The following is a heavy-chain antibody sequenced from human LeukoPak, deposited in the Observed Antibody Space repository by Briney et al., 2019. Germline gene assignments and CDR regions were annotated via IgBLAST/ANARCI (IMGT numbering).Heavy chain of an antibody. J-gene: IGHJ4*02. V-gene: IGHV4-34*01. CDR1: GGSFSGYY. CDR3: ARSRGARGYGYGTFDY. Sequence: PSETLSLTCAVYGGSFSGYYWSWIRQPPGKGLEWIGEINHSGSTNYNPSLKSRVTISVDTSKNQFSLKLSSVTAADTAVYYCARSRGARGYGYGTFDYWGQGTLVTVSS. CDR2: INHSGST. D-gene: IGHD5-18*01.